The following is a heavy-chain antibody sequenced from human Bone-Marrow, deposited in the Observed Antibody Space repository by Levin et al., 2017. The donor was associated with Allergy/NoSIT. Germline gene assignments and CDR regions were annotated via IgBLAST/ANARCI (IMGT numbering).Heavy chain of an antibody. CDR3: ARAYFYGLGSYLFYFDS. D-gene: IGHD3-10*01. CDR1: GDSIRNPNYY. J-gene: IGHJ4*02. CDR2: IFYSGTT. Sequence: SSETLSLTCSVSGDSIRNPNYYWGWIRQPPGKGLEWLGIIFYSGTTYYKPSFKSRVTISEDSSKNQFSLRLRSVTAADTAVYYCARAYFYGLGSYLFYFDSWGQGSLVTVSS. V-gene: IGHV4-39*01.